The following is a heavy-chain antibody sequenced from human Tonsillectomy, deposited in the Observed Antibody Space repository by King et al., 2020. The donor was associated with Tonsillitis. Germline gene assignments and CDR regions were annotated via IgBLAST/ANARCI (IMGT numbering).Heavy chain of an antibody. J-gene: IGHJ2*01. V-gene: IGHV3-48*01. Sequence: VQLVESGGGLVQPGGSLRLSCAASGFTFSSYSMNWVRQAPGKGLEWVSYMSSSSSTSYYADSVKGRFTISRDNAKNSLYLQMNSLRAEDTAVYYCARVFDSSGYSRTPPDWNFDLWGRGTLVTVSS. CDR1: GFTFSSYS. CDR2: MSSSSSTS. D-gene: IGHD3-22*01. CDR3: ARVFDSSGYSRTPPDWNFDL.